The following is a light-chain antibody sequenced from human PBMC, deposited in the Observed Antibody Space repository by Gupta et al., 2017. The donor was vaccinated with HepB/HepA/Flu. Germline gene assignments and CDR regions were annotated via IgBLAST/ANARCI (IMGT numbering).Light chain of an antibody. CDR3: QQFSSHPPT. CDR1: QSVFSSSKRRNY. Sequence: DNVMTQSPESLAVSLGERATINCRSSQSVFSSSKRRNYLAWYQQKPGQPPRLLIYWASARESGVPDPFSGSGSGTDFTLTINSLHAEDVATYYCQQFSSHPPTFGRWTKVEIE. J-gene: IGKJ1*01. CDR2: WAS. V-gene: IGKV4-1*01.